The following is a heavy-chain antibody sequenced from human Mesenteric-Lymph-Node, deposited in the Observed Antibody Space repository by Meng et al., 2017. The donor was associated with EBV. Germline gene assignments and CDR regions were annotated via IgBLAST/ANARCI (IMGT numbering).Heavy chain of an antibody. CDR2: IYHSGIT. CDR1: GGVISSSIW. V-gene: IGHV4-4*03. J-gene: IGHJ5*02. Sequence: QLQAPGPGLVTPPVTRSFTGAVSGGVISSSIWWSWVSEPPGRGLAGNGEIYHSGITNYNPSLSSRVTMSVDKTTNQFSLNLISLTAADTAVYYCASAQCSGGGCPGGSWGQGTLVTVSS. CDR3: ASAQCSGGGCPGGS. D-gene: IGHD2-15*01.